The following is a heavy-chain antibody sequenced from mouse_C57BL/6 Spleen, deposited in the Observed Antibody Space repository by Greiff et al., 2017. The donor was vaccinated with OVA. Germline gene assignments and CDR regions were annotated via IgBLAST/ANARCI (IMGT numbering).Heavy chain of an antibody. CDR2: IDPSDSYT. J-gene: IGHJ1*03. Sequence: VQLQESGAELMKPGASVKLSCKATGYTFTSYWMHWVKQRPGQGLEWIGEIDPSDSYTNYNQKFKGKSTLTVDKSSSTAYMQLSSLTSEDSAVYYCARWGPQYFDVWGTGTTVTVSS. CDR1: GYTFTSYW. V-gene: IGHV1-69*01. CDR3: ARWGPQYFDV.